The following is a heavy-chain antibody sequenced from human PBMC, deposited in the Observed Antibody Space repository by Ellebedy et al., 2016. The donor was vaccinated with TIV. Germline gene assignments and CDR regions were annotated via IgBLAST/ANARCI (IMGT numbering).Heavy chain of an antibody. CDR3: ARDDGEWLRRTGFFEY. CDR2: INPRSGGT. D-gene: IGHD3-3*01. Sequence: ASVKVSCKTSGYTFTGYYIDWVRQAPGQGLEWMGWINPRSGGTNYAQKFQGRVTMTRDTSISTAYMELSRLRSDDTAVYYCARDDGEWLRRTGFFEYWGQGTLVTVSS. CDR1: GYTFTGYY. J-gene: IGHJ4*02. V-gene: IGHV1-2*02.